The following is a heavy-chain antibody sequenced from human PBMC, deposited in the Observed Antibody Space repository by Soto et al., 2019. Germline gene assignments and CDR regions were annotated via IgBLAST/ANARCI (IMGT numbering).Heavy chain of an antibody. CDR3: ARGYSPPAYCSGGSCYSGWFDP. CDR2: INPNSGGT. D-gene: IGHD2-15*01. V-gene: IGHV1-2*04. CDR1: GYTFTGYY. J-gene: IGHJ5*02. Sequence: GASVKVSCKASGYTFTGYYMHWVRQAPGQGLEWMGWINPNSGGTNYAQKFQGWVTMTRDTSISTAYMELSRLRSDDTAVYYCARGYSPPAYCSGGSCYSGWFDPWGQGTLVTVS.